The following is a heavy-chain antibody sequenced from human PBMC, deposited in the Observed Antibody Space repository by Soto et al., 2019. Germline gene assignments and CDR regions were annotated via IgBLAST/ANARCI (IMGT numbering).Heavy chain of an antibody. CDR1: GYTFTSYD. D-gene: IGHD4-17*01. CDR2: MNPNSGNT. Sequence: QVQLVQSGAEVKKPGASVKVSCKASGYTFTSYDINWVRQATGQGLEWMGWMNPNSGNTGYAQKFQGRVTMTRNTSISTSYMELSSLRAEDTAVYYCARSYRDYDPDAFDSWGQGTMVTVSS. J-gene: IGHJ3*02. V-gene: IGHV1-8*01. CDR3: ARSYRDYDPDAFDS.